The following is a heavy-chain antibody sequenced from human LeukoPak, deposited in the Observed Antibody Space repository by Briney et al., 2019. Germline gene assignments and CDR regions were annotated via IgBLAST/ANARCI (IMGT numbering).Heavy chain of an antibody. Sequence: SETLSLTCTVSGGSISSYYWSWIRQPPGKGLEWIGYIHYSGSTHYDPSLKSRVTISVDTSKNQVSLKLRSVTAADTAVYYCARTTEGYAGGPGYSYYYYMDVWGKGTTVTISS. CDR3: ARTTEGYAGGPGYSYYYYMDV. J-gene: IGHJ6*03. CDR1: GGSISSYY. V-gene: IGHV4-59*01. D-gene: IGHD5-12*01. CDR2: IHYSGST.